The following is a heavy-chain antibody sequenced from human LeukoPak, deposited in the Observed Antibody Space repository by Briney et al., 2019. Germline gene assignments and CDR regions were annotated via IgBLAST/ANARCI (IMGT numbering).Heavy chain of an antibody. D-gene: IGHD3-3*01. CDR1: GFTFSSYS. J-gene: IGHJ4*02. CDR3: AKGVPSGVAVPPAQS. V-gene: IGHV3-23*01. Sequence: GGSLRLSCAASGFTFSSYSMSWVRQAPGKGLEWVSAISGSGGSTYYADSVKGRFTISRDNSKNTLYLQMNSLRAEDTAVYYCAKGVPSGVAVPPAQSWGQGTLVTVSS. CDR2: ISGSGGST.